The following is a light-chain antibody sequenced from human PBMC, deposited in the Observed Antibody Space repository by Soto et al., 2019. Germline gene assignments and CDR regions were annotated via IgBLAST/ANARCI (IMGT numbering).Light chain of an antibody. CDR1: STDIGTYNS. V-gene: IGLV2-14*01. CDR2: EVI. Sequence: QSVLTQPASVSGSPGRSITISCTGTSTDIGTYNSVSWYQHHPGKAPKLLIFEVIDRPSGVSDRFSGSKSGNTASLTISSLQFEDEADYYCCSYTPTYTLVFGGGTKVTVL. J-gene: IGLJ3*02. CDR3: CSYTPTYTLV.